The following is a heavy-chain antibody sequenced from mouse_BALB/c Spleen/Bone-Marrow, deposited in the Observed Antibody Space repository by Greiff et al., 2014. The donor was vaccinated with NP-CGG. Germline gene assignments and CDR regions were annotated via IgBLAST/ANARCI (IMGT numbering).Heavy chain of an antibody. Sequence: EVMLVESGPDLVKPSQSLSLTCTVTGYSITSGYNWHWIRQFPGNKLEWMGYIHYSGITNYNPSLKSRISITRDTSKNQFFLQLNSVTTEDTTSYYCARGDYYGSSHFDYGGQGTTLTVSS. CDR2: IHYSGIT. V-gene: IGHV3-1*02. CDR3: ARGDYYGSSHFDY. J-gene: IGHJ2*01. D-gene: IGHD1-1*01. CDR1: GYSITSGYN.